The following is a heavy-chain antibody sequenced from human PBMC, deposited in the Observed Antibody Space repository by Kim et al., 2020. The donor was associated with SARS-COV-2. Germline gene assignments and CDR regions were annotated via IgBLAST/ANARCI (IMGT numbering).Heavy chain of an antibody. V-gene: IGHV4-31*03. J-gene: IGHJ6*02. D-gene: IGHD5-18*01. CDR2: IYYSGST. CDR1: GGSISSGGYY. Sequence: SETLSLTCTVSGGSISSGGYYWSWIRQHPGKGLEWIGYIYYSGSTYYNPSLKSRVTISVDTSKNQFSLKLSSVTAADTAVYYCARRGGYSYGYPHYYYGMDVWGQGTTVTVSS. CDR3: ARRGGYSYGYPHYYYGMDV.